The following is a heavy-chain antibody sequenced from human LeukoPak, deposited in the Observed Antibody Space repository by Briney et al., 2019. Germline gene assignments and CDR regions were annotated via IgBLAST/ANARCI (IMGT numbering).Heavy chain of an antibody. CDR2: IYYSGST. J-gene: IGHJ6*03. CDR1: GGSISSSSYY. V-gene: IGHV4-39*01. D-gene: IGHD3-3*01. CDR3: AKHSLCLTYYDFWSGYYSPCYMDV. Sequence: NPSETLSLTCTVSGGSISSSSYYWGWIRPPPGKGLEWIGSIYYSGSTYYNPSLKSRVTISVDTSKNHFSLKLSSVTAADTAVYYCAKHSLCLTYYDFWSGYYSPCYMDVWGKGTTVTVSS.